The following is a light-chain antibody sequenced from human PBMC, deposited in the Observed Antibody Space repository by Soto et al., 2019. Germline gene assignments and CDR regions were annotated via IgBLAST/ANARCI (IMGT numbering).Light chain of an antibody. CDR1: QVINNN. CDR2: DAT. Sequence: DIQITQSPSSVSASVGDRVIITCRASQVINNNLGWFQQKPGKAPKSLIYDATSLQNGVPSRFSGSGSGTGFTLTISSLQPEDFATYYCQHYKAYPFTFGPGTTVDIK. CDR3: QHYKAYPFT. J-gene: IGKJ3*01. V-gene: IGKV1-16*01.